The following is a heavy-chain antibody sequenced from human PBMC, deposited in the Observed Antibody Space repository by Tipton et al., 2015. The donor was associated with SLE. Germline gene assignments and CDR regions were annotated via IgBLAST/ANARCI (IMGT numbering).Heavy chain of an antibody. D-gene: IGHD1-26*01. J-gene: IGHJ4*02. V-gene: IGHV1-46*02. CDR2: INPSGGYT. CDR3: ARSGSTGHEIGDF. Sequence: QVQLVQSGAEVKKPGSSVKVSCKASGGTFNNYAISWVRQAPGHGLEWMGIINPSGGYTTYAQKFQGRVTMTSDTSTSTVYVELSSRRSDDTAAYYCARSGSTGHEIGDFWGQGTLVTVSS. CDR1: GGTFNNYA.